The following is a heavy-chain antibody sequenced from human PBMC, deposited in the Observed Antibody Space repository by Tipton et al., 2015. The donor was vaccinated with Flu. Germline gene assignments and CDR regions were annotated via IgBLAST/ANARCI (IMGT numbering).Heavy chain of an antibody. V-gene: IGHV3-7*01. J-gene: IGHJ6*02. CDR3: ARDYSWGGLDV. CDR1: AFSFSTSW. Sequence: GSLRLSCAASAFSFSTSWMTWVRQAPGKGLEWVGNIKQDGSEQHHVDSVKGRFTISRDNAKNSLFLQMNSLRAEDTAVYYCARDYSWGGLDVWGQGTTVTVSS. CDR2: IKQDGSEQ. D-gene: IGHD3-16*01.